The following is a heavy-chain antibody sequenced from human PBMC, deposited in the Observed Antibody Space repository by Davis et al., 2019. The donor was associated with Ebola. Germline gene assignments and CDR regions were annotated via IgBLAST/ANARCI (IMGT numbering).Heavy chain of an antibody. CDR2: ISSSSSYI. CDR1: GFTFSSYS. J-gene: IGHJ4*02. D-gene: IGHD3-10*01. CDR3: ARDTPQGSGVGDY. V-gene: IGHV3-21*01. Sequence: GESLKISCAASGFTFSSYSMNWVRQAPGKGLEWVSSISSSSSYIYYADSVNGRFTISRDNAKNSLYLQMNSLRAEDTAVYYCARDTPQGSGVGDYWGQGTLVTVSS.